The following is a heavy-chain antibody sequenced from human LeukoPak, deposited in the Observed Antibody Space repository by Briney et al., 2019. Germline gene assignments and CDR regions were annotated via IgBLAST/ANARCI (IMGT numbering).Heavy chain of an antibody. Sequence: GGSLRLSCAASGFAVSNVYMTWVRQAPGKGLEWVSVIYSADYIYYADSVKGRFTISRDTSKNTVYLQMNSLRAEDTAMYYCTKDRRSGWGHAFDIWGRGTMVTVSS. D-gene: IGHD6-19*01. CDR1: GFAVSNVY. V-gene: IGHV3-53*01. CDR3: TKDRRSGWGHAFDI. CDR2: IYSADYI. J-gene: IGHJ3*02.